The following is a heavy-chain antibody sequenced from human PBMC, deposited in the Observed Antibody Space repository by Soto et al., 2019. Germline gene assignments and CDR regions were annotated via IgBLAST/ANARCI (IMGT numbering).Heavy chain of an antibody. D-gene: IGHD3-22*01. J-gene: IGHJ3*02. CDR2: ISAYNGNT. V-gene: IGHV1-18*01. CDR3: ARPKDSSGYYYGAFDI. CDR1: GFTFTSYG. Sequence: QLVQSGPEVKKPGTSVKVSCKASGFTFTSYGISWVRQAPGQGLEWMGWISAYNGNTNYAQKLQGRVTMTTDTSTSTAYMELRSLRSDDTAVYYCARPKDSSGYYYGAFDIWGQGTMVTVSS.